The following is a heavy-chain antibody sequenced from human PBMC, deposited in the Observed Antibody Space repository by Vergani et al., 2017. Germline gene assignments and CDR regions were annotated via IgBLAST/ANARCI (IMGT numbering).Heavy chain of an antibody. CDR1: GGSISSSNW. J-gene: IGHJ5*02. CDR2: IYHSGST. CDR3: ARGSSSSTGRFDP. D-gene: IGHD6-6*01. V-gene: IGHV4-4*02. Sequence: QVQLQQWGAGLLKPSETLSLTCAVYGGSISSSNWWSWVRQPPGKGLEWIGEIYHSGSTNYNPSLKSRVTISVDKSKNQFSLKLSSVTAADTAVYYCARGSSSSTGRFDPWGQGTLVTVSS.